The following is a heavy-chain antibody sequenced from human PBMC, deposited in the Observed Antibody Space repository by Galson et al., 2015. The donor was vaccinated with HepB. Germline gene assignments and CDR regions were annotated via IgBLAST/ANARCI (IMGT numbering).Heavy chain of an antibody. D-gene: IGHD3-22*01. Sequence: TLSLTCTVSGGSISSGGYYWSWIRQHPGKGLEWIGYIYYSGSTYYNPSLKSRVTISVDTSKNQFSLKLSSVTAADTAVYYCARVKRLGYYDSSGYYNPWGQGTLVTVSS. CDR2: IYYSGST. CDR3: ARVKRLGYYDSSGYYNP. V-gene: IGHV4-31*03. J-gene: IGHJ5*02. CDR1: GGSISSGGYY.